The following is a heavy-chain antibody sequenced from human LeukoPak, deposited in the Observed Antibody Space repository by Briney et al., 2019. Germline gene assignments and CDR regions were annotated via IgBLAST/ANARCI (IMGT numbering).Heavy chain of an antibody. CDR3: ARTRYGDPLDY. J-gene: IGHJ4*02. D-gene: IGHD4-17*01. Sequence: PSETLSLTCTVSGGSISSSSYYWSWIRQPPGKGLEWIGYIYYSGSTNYNPSLKSRVTISVDTSKNQFSLKLSSVTAADTAVYYCARTRYGDPLDYWGQGTLVTVSS. V-gene: IGHV4-61*01. CDR2: IYYSGST. CDR1: GGSISSSSYY.